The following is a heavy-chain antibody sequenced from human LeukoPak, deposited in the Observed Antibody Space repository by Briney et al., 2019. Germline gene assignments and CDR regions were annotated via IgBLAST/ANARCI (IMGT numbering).Heavy chain of an antibody. Sequence: SETLSLTCNVSGGSISGNYWSWIRQPAGKGLQWIGRIYSSGSTNYNPSLKSRVTMSVDTSKNQFSLRLSSVTAADTAVYYCARDLGFWSGPDYWGQGTLVTVSS. CDR1: GGSISGNY. CDR3: ARDLGFWSGPDY. V-gene: IGHV4-4*07. CDR2: IYSSGST. J-gene: IGHJ4*02. D-gene: IGHD3-3*01.